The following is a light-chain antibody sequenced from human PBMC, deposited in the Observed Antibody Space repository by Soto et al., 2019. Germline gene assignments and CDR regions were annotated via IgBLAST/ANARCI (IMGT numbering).Light chain of an antibody. CDR1: ENISSN. CDR2: GAS. Sequence: EIVMTQSPATLSVSPGERATLSCRASENISSNLAWYQQKPGQAPRLLIDGASTRATGIPARFSGSGSGTDFPPPISSLQSEDFAVYYCQPYNNWLWTFGQGTKVEIK. J-gene: IGKJ1*01. V-gene: IGKV3-15*01. CDR3: QPYNNWLWT.